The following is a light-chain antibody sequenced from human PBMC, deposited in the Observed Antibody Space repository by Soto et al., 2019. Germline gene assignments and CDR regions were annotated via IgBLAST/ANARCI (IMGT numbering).Light chain of an antibody. J-gene: IGLJ2*01. CDR2: VNSDGSH. V-gene: IGLV4-69*01. Sequence: QPVLTQSPSASASLGASVKLTCTLSSGHSSYAIAWHQQQPEKGPRYLMKVNSDGSHSKGDGIPNRFSGSSSGAERYLTISSLQSEDEADYYCQTWGTGTQGVVFGGGTKLTVL. CDR3: QTWGTGTQGVV. CDR1: SGHSSYA.